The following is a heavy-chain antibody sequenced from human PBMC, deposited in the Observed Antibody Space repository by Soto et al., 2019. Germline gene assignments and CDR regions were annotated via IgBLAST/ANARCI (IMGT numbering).Heavy chain of an antibody. CDR1: GFTFSSYG. CDR3: AKNVYENWFDR. D-gene: IGHD5-12*01. Sequence: QVQLVESGGGVVQPGRSLRLSCAASGFTFSSYGMHWVRQAPGKGLEWVAVISYDGSNKYYADSVKGRFTISRDNSKNTLYLQMNSLRAEDTAVYYCAKNVYENWFDRWGQGTLVTVSA. J-gene: IGHJ5*02. CDR2: ISYDGSNK. V-gene: IGHV3-30*18.